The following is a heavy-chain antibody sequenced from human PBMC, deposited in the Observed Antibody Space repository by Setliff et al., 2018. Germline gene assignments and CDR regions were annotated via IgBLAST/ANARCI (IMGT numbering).Heavy chain of an antibody. J-gene: IGHJ4*02. D-gene: IGHD3-3*01. CDR3: ARLYRPESRYYFFDY. CDR1: GFTFSSYS. CDR2: ISSSSSTI. V-gene: IGHV3-48*01. Sequence: GGSLRLSCAASGFTFSSYSMNWVRQAPGKGLEWVSYISSSSSTIYYADSVKGRFTISRDNAKNSLYLQMNSLRAEDTAVYYCARLYRPESRYYFFDYWGQGTLVTVSS.